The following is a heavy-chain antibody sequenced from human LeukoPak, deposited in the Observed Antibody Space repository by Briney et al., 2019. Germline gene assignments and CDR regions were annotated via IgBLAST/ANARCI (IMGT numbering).Heavy chain of an antibody. J-gene: IGHJ4*02. V-gene: IGHV4-30-2*01. CDR2: IYHSGST. Sequence: SETLSLTCAVSGGSISSGGYSWSWVRQPPGKGLEWIGYIYHSGSTYYNPSLKSRVTISVDRSKNQFSLKLSSVTAADTAVYYCARGLRGSPGVDYWGQGTLVTVPS. D-gene: IGHD4-17*01. CDR3: ARGLRGSPGVDY. CDR1: GGSISSGGYS.